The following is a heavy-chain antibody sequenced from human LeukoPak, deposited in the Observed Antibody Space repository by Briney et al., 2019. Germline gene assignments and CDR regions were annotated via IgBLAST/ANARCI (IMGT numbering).Heavy chain of an antibody. J-gene: IGHJ4*02. CDR1: GGSISSYY. V-gene: IGHV4-59*12. CDR2: IYYSGST. D-gene: IGHD2-2*01. Sequence: SETLSLTCTVSGGSISSYYWSWIRQPPGKGLEWIGYIYYSGSTNYNPSLKSRVTISVDTSKNQFSLKLSSVTAADTAVYYCARRGNDCSSTSCSRGGGNDYWGQGTLVTVSS. CDR3: ARRGNDCSSTSCSRGGGNDY.